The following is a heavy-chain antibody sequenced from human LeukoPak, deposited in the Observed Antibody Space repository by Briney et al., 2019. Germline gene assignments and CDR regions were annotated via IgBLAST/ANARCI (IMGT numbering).Heavy chain of an antibody. CDR2: INHSGST. CDR1: GGSISSSSYY. CDR3: ARSTGFRYYYYYYYMDV. J-gene: IGHJ6*03. Sequence: PSETLSLTCTVSGGSISSSSYYWCCIRQPPGKGLEWIGEINHSGSTNYNPSLKSRVTTSVDTSKNQFSLKLSSVTAADTAVYYCARSTGFRYYYYYYYMDVWGKGTTVTISS. D-gene: IGHD3-9*01. V-gene: IGHV4-39*07.